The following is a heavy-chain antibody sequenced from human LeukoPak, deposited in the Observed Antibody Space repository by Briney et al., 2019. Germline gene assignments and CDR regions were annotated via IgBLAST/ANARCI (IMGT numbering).Heavy chain of an antibody. CDR2: ISYDGSNK. CDR1: GFTFSSYG. CDR3: ANEWEMATLGGGPADY. V-gene: IGHV3-30*18. J-gene: IGHJ4*02. Sequence: GRSLRLSCAASGFTFSSYGMHWVRQAPGKGLEWVAVISYDGSNKYYADSVKGRFTISRDNSKNTLYLQMNSLRAEDTAVYYCANEWEMATLGGGPADYWGQGTLVTVSS. D-gene: IGHD5-24*01.